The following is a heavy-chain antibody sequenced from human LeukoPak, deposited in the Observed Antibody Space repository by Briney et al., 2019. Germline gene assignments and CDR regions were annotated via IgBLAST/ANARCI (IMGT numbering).Heavy chain of an antibody. J-gene: IGHJ6*03. CDR2: IRYDGSNK. CDR3: AKVDTAMGPYYYYYYYMDV. D-gene: IGHD5-18*01. V-gene: IGHV3-30*02. CDR1: GFTFSSYG. Sequence: PGGSLRLSCAASGFTFSSYGMHWVRQAPGKGLEWVAFIRYDGSNKYYADSVKGRFTISRDNSKNTLYLQMNSLRAEDTAVYYCAKVDTAMGPYYYYYYYMDVWGKGTTVTISS.